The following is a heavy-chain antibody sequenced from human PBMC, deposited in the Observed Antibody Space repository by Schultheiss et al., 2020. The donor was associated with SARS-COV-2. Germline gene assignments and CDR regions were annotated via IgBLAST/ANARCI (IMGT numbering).Heavy chain of an antibody. V-gene: IGHV3-53*04. CDR3: ARDNRDPVGYCSSTSCPKDAFDI. CDR2: IYSGGST. CDR1: GFTFSSYA. Sequence: GGSLRLSCAASGFTFSSYAMHWVRQAPGKGLEWVSVIYSGGSTYYADSVKGRFTISRHNSKNTLYLQMNSLRAEDTAVYYCARDNRDPVGYCSSTSCPKDAFDIWGQGTMVTVSS. J-gene: IGHJ3*02. D-gene: IGHD2-2*01.